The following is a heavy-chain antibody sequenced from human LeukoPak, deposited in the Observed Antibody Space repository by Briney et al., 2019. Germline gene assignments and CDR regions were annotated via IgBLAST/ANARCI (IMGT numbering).Heavy chain of an antibody. J-gene: IGHJ6*02. CDR1: GFLVNDYG. CDR3: AKDKGNQQLYALDV. V-gene: IGHV3-33*06. Sequence: PGGSLRLSCAASGFLVNDYGMHWVRRAPGKGPEWVAAMRFDGKTKYYVDSVKGRFTISRDTSKNTLFLQMNSLRDEDTAIYYCAKDKGNQQLYALDVWGQGTTVSVSS. CDR2: MRFDGKTK. D-gene: IGHD2-8*01.